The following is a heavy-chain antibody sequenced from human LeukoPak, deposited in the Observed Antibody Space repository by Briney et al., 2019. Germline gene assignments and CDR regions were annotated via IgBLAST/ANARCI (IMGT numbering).Heavy chain of an antibody. J-gene: IGHJ4*02. CDR2: ISGSGGST. D-gene: IGHD2-21*02. CDR1: GFTFSSYA. V-gene: IGHV3-23*01. CDR3: AKANLVVVTAEYYFDY. Sequence: GGSLRLSCAASGFTFSSYAMSWVRQAPGKGLEWVSAISGSGGSTYYADSMKGRFTISRDNSKNTLYLQMNSLRAEDTAVYYCAKANLVVVTAEYYFDYWGQGTLVTVSS.